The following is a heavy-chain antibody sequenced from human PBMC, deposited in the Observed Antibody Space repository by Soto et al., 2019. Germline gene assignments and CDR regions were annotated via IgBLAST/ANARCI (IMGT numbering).Heavy chain of an antibody. V-gene: IGHV1-24*01. CDR3: ATSGLGGYYTNWFDP. CDR1: GYTLTELS. D-gene: IGHD3-3*01. Sequence: ASVKVSCKVSGYTLTELSMHWVRQAPGKGLEWMGGFDPEDGETIYAQKFQGRVTMTEDTSTDTAYMELSSLRSEDTAVYYCATSGLGGYYTNWFDPWGQGTPVTVSS. CDR2: FDPEDGET. J-gene: IGHJ5*02.